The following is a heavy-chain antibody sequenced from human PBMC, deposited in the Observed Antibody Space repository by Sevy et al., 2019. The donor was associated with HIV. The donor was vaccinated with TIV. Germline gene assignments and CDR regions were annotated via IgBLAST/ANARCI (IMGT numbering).Heavy chain of an antibody. D-gene: IGHD3-22*01. CDR1: GYTHTQLS. J-gene: IGHJ4*02. V-gene: IGHV1-24*01. CDR3: ATTKDYYESSGSPFDY. Sequence: ASVKVSCKVSGYTHTQLSMHWVRQAPRKGLEWMGSFDPEDDETLYAQNFQDRVTMTEDTSTGTAYMELRTLRSEDTALYYCATTKDYYESSGSPFDYWGQGTLVTVSS. CDR2: FDPEDDET.